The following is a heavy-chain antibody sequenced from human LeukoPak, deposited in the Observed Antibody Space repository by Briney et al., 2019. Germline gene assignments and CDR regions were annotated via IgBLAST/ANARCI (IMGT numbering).Heavy chain of an antibody. CDR3: ARGGRFLEWLLDI. V-gene: IGHV4-30-2*01. Sequence: SRTPSLTCTVSGDSISSGGYYWSWIRQPPGKGLEWTGFIYHSGSTYYNPSLKSRVTISVDRSKNQFSLKLSSVTAADTAVYYCARGGRFLEWLLDIWGQGTMVTVSS. CDR2: IYHSGST. CDR1: GDSISSGGYY. J-gene: IGHJ3*02. D-gene: IGHD3-3*01.